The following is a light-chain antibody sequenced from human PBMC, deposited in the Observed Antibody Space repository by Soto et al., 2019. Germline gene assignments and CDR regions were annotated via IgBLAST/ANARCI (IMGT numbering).Light chain of an antibody. CDR2: NVS. Sequence: QSALTQPASVSGSPGQSITISCTGTSSDVGGYNYVSWYQHHPGKAPKLMIYNVSNRPSGVSNRFSGSQSGNTASLTISGLQAEDEADYYCSSYTSSSPHVVFGGGTKVTVL. CDR1: SSDVGGYNY. CDR3: SSYTSSSPHVV. J-gene: IGLJ2*01. V-gene: IGLV2-14*03.